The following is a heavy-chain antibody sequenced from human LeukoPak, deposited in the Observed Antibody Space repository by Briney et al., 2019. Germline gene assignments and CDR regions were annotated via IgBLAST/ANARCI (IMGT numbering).Heavy chain of an antibody. Sequence: GGSLRLSCAASGFTFSSYSMNWVRQAPGKGLEWVSYISSSSSTIYYADSVKGRFTISRDNAKNSLYLQMNSLRAEDTAVYYCAMWPVARESYMGYYGMDVWGQGTTVTVSS. V-gene: IGHV3-48*04. CDR2: ISSSSSTI. CDR1: GFTFSSYS. D-gene: IGHD1-26*01. J-gene: IGHJ6*02. CDR3: AMWPVARESYMGYYGMDV.